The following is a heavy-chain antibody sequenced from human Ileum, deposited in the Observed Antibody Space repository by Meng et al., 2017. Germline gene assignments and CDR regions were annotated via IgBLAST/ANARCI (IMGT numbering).Heavy chain of an antibody. CDR2: IYTSGST. V-gene: IGHV4-4*07. CDR3: ARDQGAKAFDP. CDR1: GGSVSNYY. D-gene: IGHD3-16*01. J-gene: IGHJ5*02. Sequence: GSLRLSCTVSGGSVSNYYWSWIRQPAGKGLEWIGRIYTSGSTNYNPSLKSRVTMSVDTSKNQLSLNLSSVTAADTAVYYCARDQGAKAFDPWGQGTLVTVSS.